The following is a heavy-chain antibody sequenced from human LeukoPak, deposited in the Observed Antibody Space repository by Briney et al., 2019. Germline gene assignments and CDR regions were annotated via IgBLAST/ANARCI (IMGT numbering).Heavy chain of an antibody. J-gene: IGHJ5*02. V-gene: IGHV4-34*01. CDR1: GGSFSGYY. CDR3: ARAQIAVAANWFDP. Sequence: SETLSLTCAVYGGSFSGYYWSWIRQPPGKGLEWIGEINHSGSTNYNPSLKSRVTISVDTSKNQFSLKLSSVTAADTAVYYCARAQIAVAANWFDPWGQGTPVTVSS. CDR2: INHSGST. D-gene: IGHD6-19*01.